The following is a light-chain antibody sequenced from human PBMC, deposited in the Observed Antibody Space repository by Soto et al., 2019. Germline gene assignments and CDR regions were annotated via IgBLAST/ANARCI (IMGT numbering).Light chain of an antibody. V-gene: IGKV3-20*01. CDR2: AAS. CDR3: QQYGSSPPWT. Sequence: EIVLTQSPGTLSLSPGERATLSCRASQIVSSSYVAWYQQKPGQAPSLLIYAASSRATGTPDRFSGSGSGTDSTLTISRLEPEDSAVYYCQQYGSSPPWTFGQGTKVDIK. CDR1: QIVSSSY. J-gene: IGKJ1*01.